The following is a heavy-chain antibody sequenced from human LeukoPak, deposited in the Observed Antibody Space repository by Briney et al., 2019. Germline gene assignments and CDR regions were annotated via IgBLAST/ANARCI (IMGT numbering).Heavy chain of an antibody. CDR1: GFTFSSYD. J-gene: IGHJ3*02. CDR3: ARGTRNYGGNYPRRAFDI. CDR2: IGTAGDT. D-gene: IGHD4-23*01. V-gene: IGHV3-13*01. Sequence: AGGSLRLSCAASGFTFSSYDVHWVRQATGKGLEWVSAIGTAGDTYYPGSVKGRFTISRENAKNSLYLQMNSLRAGDTAVYYCARGTRNYGGNYPRRAFDIWGQGTMVTVSS.